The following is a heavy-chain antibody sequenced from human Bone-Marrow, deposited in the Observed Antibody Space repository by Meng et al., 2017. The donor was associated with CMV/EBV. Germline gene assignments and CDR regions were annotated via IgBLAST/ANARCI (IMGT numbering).Heavy chain of an antibody. CDR1: GYSISSGYY. CDR2: IYHSGST. V-gene: IGHV4-38-2*02. CDR3: ARQRPLYSSSKVGWFDP. D-gene: IGHD6-13*01. J-gene: IGHJ5*02. Sequence: SETLSLTCTVSGYSISSGYYWGWIRQPPGKGLEWIGSIYHSGSTNYNPSLKSRVTISVDTSKNQFSLKLSSVTAADTAVYYCARQRPLYSSSKVGWFDPWGQGTLVTVSS.